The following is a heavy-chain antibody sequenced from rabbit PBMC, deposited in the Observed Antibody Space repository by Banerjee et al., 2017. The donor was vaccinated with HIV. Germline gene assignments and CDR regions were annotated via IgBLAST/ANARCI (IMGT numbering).Heavy chain of an antibody. D-gene: IGHD6-1*01. CDR3: ARSHTYGYAAYVGAFNL. V-gene: IGHV1S43*01. Sequence: QEQLEESGGGLVKPGGTLTLTCKASGIDFSSYYYMCWVRQAPGKGLEWIACIDTGSRGYTWYASWAKGRFTISRSTSLNTVDLKMTSLTAADTATYFCARSHTYGYAAYVGAFNLWGPGTLVTVS. CDR1: GIDFSSYYY. J-gene: IGHJ4*01. CDR2: IDTGSRGYT.